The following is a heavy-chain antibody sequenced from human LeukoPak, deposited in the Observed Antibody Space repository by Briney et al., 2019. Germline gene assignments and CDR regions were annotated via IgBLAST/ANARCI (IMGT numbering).Heavy chain of an antibody. V-gene: IGHV4-39*07. CDR2: IYYSGST. CDR1: GGSISINNYY. J-gene: IGHJ5*02. Sequence: SETLSLTCTVSGGSISINNYYWAWIRQPPGKGLEWIANIYYSGSTYYNPSLKSRVTISINTSKNQFSLSLTSVTAADTAVYYCARPVPSRLGWFDPWGQGTLVTVSS. CDR3: ARPVPSRLGWFDP. D-gene: IGHD1-1*01.